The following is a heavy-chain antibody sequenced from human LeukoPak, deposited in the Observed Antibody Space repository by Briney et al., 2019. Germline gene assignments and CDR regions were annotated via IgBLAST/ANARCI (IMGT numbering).Heavy chain of an antibody. D-gene: IGHD4-17*01. CDR2: IYSGGTT. J-gene: IGHJ4*02. CDR3: ARATTVTTNFEY. CDR1: GFTVSSNY. Sequence: GGSLRLSCAASGFTVSSNYMSWVRQAPGKGLEWVSVIYSGGTTYYADSVKGRFTISRDNSQNTLFLQMNSLRAEDTAVYYCARATTVTTNFEYWGQGTLVTVSS. V-gene: IGHV3-66*01.